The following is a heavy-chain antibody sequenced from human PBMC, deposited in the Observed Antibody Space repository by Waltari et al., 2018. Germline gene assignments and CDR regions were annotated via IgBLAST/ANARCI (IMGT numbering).Heavy chain of an antibody. CDR3: AREQQEGDAFDM. CDR2: INPNTGGT. V-gene: IGHV1-2*06. Sequence: QVQLVQSGAEVKKPGASVKVSCQASGYTFTGYYVHWVRQAPGQGLEWMGRINPNTGGTNYTQKFQGRVTMTRDTSISTAYMELSRLRSDDTAVYYCAREQQEGDAFDMWGQGTMVTVSS. CDR1: GYTFTGYY. D-gene: IGHD1-1*01. J-gene: IGHJ3*02.